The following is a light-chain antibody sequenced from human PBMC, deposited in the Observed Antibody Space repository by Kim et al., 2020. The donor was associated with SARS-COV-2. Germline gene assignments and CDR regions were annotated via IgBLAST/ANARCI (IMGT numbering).Light chain of an antibody. V-gene: IGLV1-47*01. J-gene: IGLJ2*01. CDR1: SSNIGSNY. CDR3: AAGDDSLNSPV. Sequence: GQRVTISCSGSSSNIGSNYVYWYQQLPRTAPKLLIYRNNQRPSGVPARFSDSKSGTSASLAISGLRSEDEADYYCAAGDDSLNSPVFGGGTQLTVL. CDR2: RNN.